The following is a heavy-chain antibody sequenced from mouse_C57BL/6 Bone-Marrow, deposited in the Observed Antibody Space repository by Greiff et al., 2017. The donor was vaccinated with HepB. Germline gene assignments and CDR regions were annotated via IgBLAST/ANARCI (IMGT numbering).Heavy chain of an antibody. V-gene: IGHV2-5*01. Sequence: VQLQESGPGLVQPSQSLSITCTVSGFSLTSYGVHWVRQSPGKGLEWLGVIWRGGSTDYNAAFMSRLSITKDNSESQVFFKMNSLQADDTAIYYCAAIYYYGSYAMDYWGQGTSVTVSS. D-gene: IGHD1-1*01. CDR2: IWRGGST. CDR3: AAIYYYGSYAMDY. CDR1: GFSLTSYG. J-gene: IGHJ4*01.